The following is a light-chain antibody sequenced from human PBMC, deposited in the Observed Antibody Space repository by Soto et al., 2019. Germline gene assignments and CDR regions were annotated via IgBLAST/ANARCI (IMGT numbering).Light chain of an antibody. CDR2: DAS. J-gene: IGKJ5*01. CDR1: QGIRNH. Sequence: DIQMTQSPSSLSASIGDRVTNACQASQGIRNHLNWYQQKPGKAPKLLIYDASNLETGVPSRLGGSGAMTEFYFTISSLQPEDIAAYFCQQYDSLPPTFGQGTRLEI. V-gene: IGKV1-33*01. CDR3: QQYDSLPPT.